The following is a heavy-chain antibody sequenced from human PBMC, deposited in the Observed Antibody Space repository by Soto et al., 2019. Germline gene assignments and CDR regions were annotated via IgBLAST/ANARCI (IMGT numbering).Heavy chain of an antibody. V-gene: IGHV4-31*03. CDR2: IYYIGST. CDR3: ARFYMVRGVMGAFDI. Sequence: SETLSLTCTVSGGSISSGVYYWSWIRQHPGKGLEWIGYIYYIGSTYYNPSLKSRVSISVDTSKNQFSLKLSSVTAADTAVYYCARFYMVRGVMGAFDIWGQGTMVTVSS. J-gene: IGHJ3*02. CDR1: GGSISSGVYY. D-gene: IGHD3-10*01.